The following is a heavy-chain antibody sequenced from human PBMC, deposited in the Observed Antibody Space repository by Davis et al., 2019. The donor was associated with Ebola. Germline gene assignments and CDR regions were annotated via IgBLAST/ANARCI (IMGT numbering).Heavy chain of an antibody. D-gene: IGHD1-14*01. CDR2: FDPDDGEA. Sequence: ASVKVSCKASGGTFSSYTISWVRQAPGQGLEWMGSFDPDDGEAIYAQKFQDRVTMTEDTSTDTAYMELSRLRFEDTALYYCTIGGITGGFDYWGQGTLVTVSS. CDR1: GGTFSSYT. V-gene: IGHV1-24*01. J-gene: IGHJ4*02. CDR3: TIGGITGGFDY.